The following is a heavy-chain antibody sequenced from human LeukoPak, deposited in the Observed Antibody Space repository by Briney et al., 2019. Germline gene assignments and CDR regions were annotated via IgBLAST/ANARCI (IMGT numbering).Heavy chain of an antibody. D-gene: IGHD3-16*02. CDR1: GFTFSSYG. V-gene: IGHV3-30*03. J-gene: IGHJ4*02. Sequence: PGGSLRLSCAASGFTFSSYGMHWVRQAPGKGLEWVAVISYDGSNKYYADSVKGRFTISRDNSKNTLYLQMNSLRAEDTAVYYCARTYYDYVWGSYRPLDYWGQGTLVPVSS. CDR2: ISYDGSNK. CDR3: ARTYYDYVWGSYRPLDY.